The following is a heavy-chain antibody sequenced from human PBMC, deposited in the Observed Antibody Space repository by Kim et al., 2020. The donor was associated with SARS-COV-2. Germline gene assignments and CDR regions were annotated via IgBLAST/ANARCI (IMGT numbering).Heavy chain of an antibody. CDR2: IVVGSGNT. Sequence: SVKVSCKASGFTFTSSAVQWVRQARGQRLEWIGWIVVGSGNTNYAQKFQERVTITRDMSTSTAYMELSSLRSEDTAVYYCAAEGVGATETDAFDIWGQGTMVTVSS. V-gene: IGHV1-58*01. J-gene: IGHJ3*02. CDR1: GFTFTSSA. D-gene: IGHD1-26*01. CDR3: AAEGVGATETDAFDI.